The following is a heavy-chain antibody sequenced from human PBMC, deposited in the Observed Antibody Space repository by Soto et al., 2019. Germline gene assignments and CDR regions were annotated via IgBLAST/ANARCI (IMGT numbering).Heavy chain of an antibody. V-gene: IGHV3-30*03. Sequence: QVQLVESGGGVVQPGRSLRLSCAASGFTVSSYGMHWVRQAPGKGLEWVAVISRDGGTKYYADSVKGRFTISKDNSRNTLFLEMNSLRRDDVAVYYCTGEVASGYWGQGTLVTVSS. D-gene: IGHD2-8*02. J-gene: IGHJ4*02. CDR1: GFTVSSYG. CDR3: TGEVASGY. CDR2: ISRDGGTK.